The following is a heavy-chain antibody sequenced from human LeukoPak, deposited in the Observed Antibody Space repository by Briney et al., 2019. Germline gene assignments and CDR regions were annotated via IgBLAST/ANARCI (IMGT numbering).Heavy chain of an antibody. J-gene: IGHJ4*02. CDR2: IRSKANSYAT. V-gene: IGHV3-73*01. Sequence: GGSLRLSCAASGFNFSGSAMHWVRQASGKGLEWVGRIRSKANSYATAYAASVKGRFTISRDDSKNTAYLQMNSLKTEDTAVYYCTRHLNGAVTGDYWGQGTLVTVSS. CDR1: GFNFSGSA. D-gene: IGHD2-21*02. CDR3: TRHLNGAVTGDY.